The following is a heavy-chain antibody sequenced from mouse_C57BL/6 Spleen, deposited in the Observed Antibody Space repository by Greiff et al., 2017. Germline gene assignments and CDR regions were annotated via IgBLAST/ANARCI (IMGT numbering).Heavy chain of an antibody. CDR1: GFNIKAYY. J-gene: IGHJ2*01. V-gene: IGHV14-2*01. CDR2: IDPEDGET. CDR3: ASGSSLSFDY. Sequence: VHVKQSGAELVKPGASVKLSCTASGFNIKAYYMHWVKQRTEQGLEWIGRIDPEDGETKYAPKFQGKATITADQSSNAAYLQLSSLTSEDTAVYYCASGSSLSFDYWGQGTTLTVSS. D-gene: IGHD1-1*01.